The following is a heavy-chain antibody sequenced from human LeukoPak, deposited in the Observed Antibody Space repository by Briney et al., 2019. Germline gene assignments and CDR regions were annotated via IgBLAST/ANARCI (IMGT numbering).Heavy chain of an antibody. J-gene: IGHJ4*02. CDR3: ARHGPYCGGDCYPPQIDY. CDR1: GFTFSSYW. CDR2: IKQDGSEK. D-gene: IGHD2-21*02. V-gene: IGHV3-7*01. Sequence: GGSLRLSCAASGFTFSSYWLTWVRQAPGKGLEWVANIKQDGSEKYYVDSVKGRFTISRDNAKNSLYLHMNSLRAEDTAVYYCARHGPYCGGDCYPPQIDYWGQGTLVTVSS.